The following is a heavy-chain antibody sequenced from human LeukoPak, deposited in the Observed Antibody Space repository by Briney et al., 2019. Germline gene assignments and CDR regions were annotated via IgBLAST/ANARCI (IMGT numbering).Heavy chain of an antibody. Sequence: SETLSLTCTVSVGSIGSTNYYWGWIRQPPGKGLEWIGSIYYSGSTYYHSSLKSRVTISVDTSKNQFSLKLSSVTAADTAVYYCARHRDYWGQGTLVTVSS. CDR2: IYYSGST. CDR1: VGSIGSTNYY. CDR3: ARHRDY. J-gene: IGHJ4*02. V-gene: IGHV4-39*01.